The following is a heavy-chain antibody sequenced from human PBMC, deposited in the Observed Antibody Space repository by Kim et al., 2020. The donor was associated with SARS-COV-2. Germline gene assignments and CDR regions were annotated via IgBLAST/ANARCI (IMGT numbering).Heavy chain of an antibody. J-gene: IGHJ4*02. CDR2: IYYSGST. Sequence: SETLSLTCTVSGGSISSSSYYWGWIRQPPGKGLEWIGSIYYSGSTYYNPSLKSRVTISVDTSKNQFSLKLSSVTAADTAVYYCARPRIGIDGYIPNYFGYWGQGTLVTVSS. D-gene: IGHD5-12*01. V-gene: IGHV4-39*01. CDR1: GGSISSSSYY. CDR3: ARPRIGIDGYIPNYFGY.